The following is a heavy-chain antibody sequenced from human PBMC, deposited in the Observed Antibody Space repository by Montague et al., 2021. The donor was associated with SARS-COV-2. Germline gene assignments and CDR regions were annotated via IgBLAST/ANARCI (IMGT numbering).Heavy chain of an antibody. Sequence: SETLSLTCTVSGGSTNNYYWSWIRQPAEKGLEWIGRIHASGISTYNPSLETRVIMSVDTSKNQFSLKLSSVTAADTAVYYCARGRFYYCSGEVGSWGQGTLVTVSS. J-gene: IGHJ5*02. CDR2: IHASGIS. V-gene: IGHV4-4*07. D-gene: IGHD2-15*01. CDR3: ARGRFYYCSGEVGS. CDR1: GGSTNNYY.